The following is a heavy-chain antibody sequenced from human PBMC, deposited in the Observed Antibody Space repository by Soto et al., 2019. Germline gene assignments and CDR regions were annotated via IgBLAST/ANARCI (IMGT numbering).Heavy chain of an antibody. D-gene: IGHD1-20*01. V-gene: IGHV3-15*07. CDR3: TTLEYTAHGIMDV. CDR1: GFTFSNAW. Sequence: EVQLVESGGGLVKPGGSLRLSCAASGFTFSNAWMNWVRQAPGKGLEWVGRIKSKTDGGTTDYAAPVKGRFTISKDDSKNTLYLQMNSLKTEDTAVYYCTTLEYTAHGIMDVWGQGTTVTVSS. CDR2: IKSKTDGGTT. J-gene: IGHJ6*02.